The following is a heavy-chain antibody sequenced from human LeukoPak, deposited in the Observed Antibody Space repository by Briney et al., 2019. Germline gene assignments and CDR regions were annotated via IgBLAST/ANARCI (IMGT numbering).Heavy chain of an antibody. CDR1: GGSISSGDYY. J-gene: IGHJ4*02. CDR2: IYYSGST. V-gene: IGHV4-30-4*01. Sequence: SQTLSLTCTVSGGSISSGDYYWSWIRQPPGKGLGWIGYIYYSGSTYYNPSLKSRVTISVDTSKNQFSLKLSSVTAADTAVYYCARGGVITAIFDYWGQGTLVTVSS. CDR3: ARGGVITAIFDY. D-gene: IGHD3-3*01.